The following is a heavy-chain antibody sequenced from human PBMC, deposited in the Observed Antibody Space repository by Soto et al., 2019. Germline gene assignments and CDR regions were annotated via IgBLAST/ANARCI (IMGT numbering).Heavy chain of an antibody. CDR1: GGTFSSYA. CDR3: ARDSIVVVVAATPVDYYYGMDV. J-gene: IGHJ6*02. CDR2: IIPIFGTA. Sequence: GASVKVSCKASGGTFSSYAISWVRLAPGQGLEWMGGIIPIFGTANYAQKFQGRVTITADESTSTAYMELSSLRSEDTAVYYCARDSIVVVVAATPVDYYYGMDVWGQGTTVTVSS. V-gene: IGHV1-69*13. D-gene: IGHD2-15*01.